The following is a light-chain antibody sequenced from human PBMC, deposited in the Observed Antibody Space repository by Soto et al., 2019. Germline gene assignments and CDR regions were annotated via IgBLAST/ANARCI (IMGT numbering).Light chain of an antibody. V-gene: IGKV3-15*01. CDR3: QQYGSSQLT. CDR1: QSVSSN. Sequence: EIVMTQSPATLSVSPGERATLSCRASQSVSSNLAWYQQKPGQAPRLLIYGASTGATGIPARFSGSGSGTDFTLTISRLEPEDFAVYYCQQYGSSQLTFGGGTKVDIK. J-gene: IGKJ4*01. CDR2: GAS.